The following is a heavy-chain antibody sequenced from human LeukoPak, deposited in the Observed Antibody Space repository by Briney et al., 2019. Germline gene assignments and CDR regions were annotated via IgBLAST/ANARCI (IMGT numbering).Heavy chain of an antibody. V-gene: IGHV3-23*01. CDR3: AKEQVVSPPWVSYFDY. J-gene: IGHJ4*02. CDR2: ISGGGDIT. D-gene: IGHD1-26*01. Sequence: GGSLRLSCAASGFTFSTYAISWVRQTPGKGLEWVSVISGGGDITKYADSVKGRFTISRDNFENTVYLQMNSLRAEDTAVYYCAKEQVVSPPWVSYFDYWGQGALVTVSS. CDR1: GFTFSTYA.